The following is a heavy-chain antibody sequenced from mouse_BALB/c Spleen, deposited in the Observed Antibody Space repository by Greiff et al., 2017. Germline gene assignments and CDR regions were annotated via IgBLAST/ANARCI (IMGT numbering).Heavy chain of an antibody. Sequence: VQLVESGGDLVKPGGSLKLSCAASGFTFSSYGMSWVRQTPDKRLEWVATISSGGSYTYYPHSVKGRYTISRDNAKNTLYLQISSLKSEDTAMYYCARTTIVIPYYFDYWGQGTTLTVSS. CDR2: ISSGGSYT. CDR3: ARTTIVIPYYFDY. D-gene: IGHD2-5*01. J-gene: IGHJ2*01. CDR1: GFTFSSYG. V-gene: IGHV5-6*01.